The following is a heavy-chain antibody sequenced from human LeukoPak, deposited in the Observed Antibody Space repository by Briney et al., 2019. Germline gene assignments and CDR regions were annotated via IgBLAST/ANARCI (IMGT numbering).Heavy chain of an antibody. V-gene: IGHV4-59*01. CDR2: IYYSGST. J-gene: IGHJ4*02. CDR3: ARVSTGGPRCHFDY. D-gene: IGHD7-27*01. Sequence: SETLSLTCTVSGGSISSYYWSWIRQPPGKGLEWIGYIYYSGSTNYNPSLKSRVTISVDTSKNQFSLKLSSVTAADTAVYYCARVSTGGPRCHFDYWGQGTLVTVSS. CDR1: GGSISSYY.